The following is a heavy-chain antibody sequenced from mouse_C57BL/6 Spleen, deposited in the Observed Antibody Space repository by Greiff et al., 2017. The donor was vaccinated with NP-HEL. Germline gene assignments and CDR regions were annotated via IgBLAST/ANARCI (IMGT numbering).Heavy chain of an antibody. CDR2: INPYNGGT. CDR3: ARRTAQARAMDY. D-gene: IGHD3-2*02. V-gene: IGHV1-19*01. CDR1: GYTFTDYY. J-gene: IGHJ4*01. Sequence: EVQLQQSGPVLVKPGASVKMSCKASGYTFTDYYMNWVKQSHGKSLEWIGVINPYNGGTSYNQKFKGKATLTVDKSSSTAYMELNSLTSEDSAVYYCARRTAQARAMDYWGQGTSVTVSS.